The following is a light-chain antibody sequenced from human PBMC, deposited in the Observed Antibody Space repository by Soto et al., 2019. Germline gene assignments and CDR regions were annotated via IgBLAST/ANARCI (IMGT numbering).Light chain of an antibody. V-gene: IGKV3-20*01. CDR1: QSVDSSY. J-gene: IGKJ3*01. CDR2: GAS. CDR3: QQYGSSPRFT. Sequence: EIVLTQSPGTLSLSPGERAALSCRASQSVDSSYLAWYQQKPGQAPRLLIYGASRRATGIPDRFSGSESGTDFTLTISRLEPEDFAVYYCQQYGSSPRFTFGPGTKVDIK.